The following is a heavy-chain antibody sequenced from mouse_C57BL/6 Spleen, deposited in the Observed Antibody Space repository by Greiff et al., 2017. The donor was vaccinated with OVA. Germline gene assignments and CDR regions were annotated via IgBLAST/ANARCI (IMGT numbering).Heavy chain of an antibody. CDR1: GYTFTSYW. CDR2: IYPSDSET. D-gene: IGHD3-3*01. CDR3: ARYGWDRAMDY. Sequence: VQLQQPGAELVRPGSSVKLSCKASGYTFTSYWMDWVKQRPGQGLEWIGNIYPSDSETHYNQKFKDKATLTVDKSSSTAYMQLSSLTSEDSAVYYCARYGWDRAMDYWGQGTSVTVSS. J-gene: IGHJ4*01. V-gene: IGHV1-61*01.